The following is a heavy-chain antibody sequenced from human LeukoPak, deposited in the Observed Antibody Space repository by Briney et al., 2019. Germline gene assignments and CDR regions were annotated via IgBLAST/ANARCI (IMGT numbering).Heavy chain of an antibody. CDR1: GFTFSDYY. V-gene: IGHV3-11*03. D-gene: IGHD6-19*01. CDR3: ARHRLPVAGTPFDN. CDR2: ISSSSSYT. J-gene: IGHJ4*02. Sequence: PGGSLRLSCAASGFTFSDYYMSWVRQAPGKGLECVSYISSSSSYTNYADSVKGRFTISRDNAKNSLFLQMNSLRAEDTAVSYCARHRLPVAGTPFDNWGQGTLATVSS.